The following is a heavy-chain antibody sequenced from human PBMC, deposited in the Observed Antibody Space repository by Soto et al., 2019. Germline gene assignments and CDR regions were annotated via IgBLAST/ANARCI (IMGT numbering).Heavy chain of an antibody. Sequence: ASVKVSCKASGYTFYTYGMGWVRLAPGQGLEWMGWVSAYNGYTEYAQKLQSRVTMTTDTSTSTAYMELRSLRSDDTAVYYCARSGDGNWFDHWGQGNLVTISS. V-gene: IGHV1-18*01. CDR1: GYTFYTYG. CDR2: VSAYNGYT. J-gene: IGHJ5*02. CDR3: ARSGDGNWFDH. D-gene: IGHD1-26*01.